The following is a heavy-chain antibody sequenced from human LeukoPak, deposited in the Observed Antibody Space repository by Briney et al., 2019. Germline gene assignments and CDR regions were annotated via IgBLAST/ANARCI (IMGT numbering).Heavy chain of an antibody. Sequence: RPGGPLTLSCAASGCSLGNHAMIWVRQAPGKGLEWVSGINWNGGSTGYADSVKGRFTISRDNAKNSLYLQMNSLRAEDTALYHCARAVTPFYYYYYMDVWGKGTTVTISS. V-gene: IGHV3-20*01. D-gene: IGHD4-17*01. CDR2: INWNGGST. CDR3: ARAVTPFYYYYYMDV. CDR1: GCSLGNHA. J-gene: IGHJ6*03.